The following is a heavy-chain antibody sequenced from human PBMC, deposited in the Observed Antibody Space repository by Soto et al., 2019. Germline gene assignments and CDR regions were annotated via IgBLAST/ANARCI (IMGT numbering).Heavy chain of an antibody. CDR1: GYTFTSYD. V-gene: IGHV1-8*01. CDR2: MNPNSGNT. J-gene: IGHJ5*02. CDR3: ARGGYCSSTSCSNWFDP. Sequence: ASVKVSCKASGYTFTSYDINWVRQATGQGLEWMGWMNPNSGNTGYAQKFQGRVTMTRNTSISTAYMELSSLRSEDTAVYYCARGGYCSSTSCSNWFDPWGQGTLVTVSS. D-gene: IGHD2-2*01.